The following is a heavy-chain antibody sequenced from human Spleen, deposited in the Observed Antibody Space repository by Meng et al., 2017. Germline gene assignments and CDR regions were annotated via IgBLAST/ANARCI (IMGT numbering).Heavy chain of an antibody. Sequence: LRLSCSVSGDSISNYYWNWLRQPAGKRLEWIGRTYVGGSTYYNPSLRSRATVSVDTSNNHISLRLASVTAADTAVYFCARGSAGDYYFDSWGQGTVVTVSS. J-gene: IGHJ4*02. CDR3: ARGSAGDYYFDS. CDR2: TYVGGST. CDR1: GDSISNYY. D-gene: IGHD4-17*01. V-gene: IGHV4-4*07.